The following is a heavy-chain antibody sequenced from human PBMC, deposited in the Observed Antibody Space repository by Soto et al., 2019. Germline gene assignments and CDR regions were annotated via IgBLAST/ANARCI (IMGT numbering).Heavy chain of an antibody. D-gene: IGHD2-21*02. CDR3: ARAHCGGDCARYGSFDY. J-gene: IGHJ4*02. Sequence: SETLSLTCTVSGGSISSYYWSWIRQPPGKGLEWIGYIYYSGSTNYNPSLKSRVTISVDTSKNQFSLKLSSVTAADTAVYYCARAHCGGDCARYGSFDYWGQGTLVTVSS. V-gene: IGHV4-59*01. CDR1: GGSISSYY. CDR2: IYYSGST.